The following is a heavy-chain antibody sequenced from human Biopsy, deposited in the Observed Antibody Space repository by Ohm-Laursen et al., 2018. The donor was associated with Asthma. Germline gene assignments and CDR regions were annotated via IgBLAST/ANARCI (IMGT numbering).Heavy chain of an antibody. Sequence: ASVKVSCKTSGYTFNSAGITWVRQAPGQGLEWMGWISVYNGNTKVAQKLRDRVTMITDTSTSTAYMELRSLRSDDTAVYFCAKAVDYSHYYGIDVWGQGTTVTVS. V-gene: IGHV1-18*01. CDR1: GYTFNSAG. J-gene: IGHJ6*02. CDR3: AKAVDYSHYYGIDV. CDR2: ISVYNGNT. D-gene: IGHD3-10*01.